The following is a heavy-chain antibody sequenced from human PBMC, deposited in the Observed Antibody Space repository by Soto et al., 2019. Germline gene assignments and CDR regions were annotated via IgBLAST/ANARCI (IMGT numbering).Heavy chain of an antibody. D-gene: IGHD2-2*03. J-gene: IGHJ4*02. V-gene: IGHV4-34*01. CDR3: ARRIAVDIVVVPAAMSLYFDY. CDR2: INHSGGT. CDR1: GGSFSGYY. Sequence: SETLSLTCAVYGGSFSGYYWSWIRQPPGKGLEWIGEINHSGGTNYNPSLKSRVTISVDTSKNQFSLKLSSVTAADTAVYYCARRIAVDIVVVPAAMSLYFDYRGQGTLVTVSS.